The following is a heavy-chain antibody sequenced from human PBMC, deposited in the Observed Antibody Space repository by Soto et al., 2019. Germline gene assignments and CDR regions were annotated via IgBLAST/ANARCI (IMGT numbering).Heavy chain of an antibody. D-gene: IGHD2-2*01. CDR1: GYSISSGSY. CDR2: IYHGGTT. Sequence: SETLSLTCTVSGYSISSGSYWGWIRQPPGKGPEWIASIYHGGTTFYNPSLKSRVTVSVDKSNNQFSLKLRSVTAADTAVYYCAKAHVMVVACSTFDYWGHGTLFTVSS. J-gene: IGHJ4*01. V-gene: IGHV4-38-2*02. CDR3: AKAHVMVVACSTFDY.